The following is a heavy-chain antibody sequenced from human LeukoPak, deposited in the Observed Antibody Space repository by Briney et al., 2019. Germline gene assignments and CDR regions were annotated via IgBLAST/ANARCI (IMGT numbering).Heavy chain of an antibody. D-gene: IGHD3-22*01. CDR1: GGSISSGDYY. CDR2: IFYSGRH. J-gene: IGHJ4*02. CDR3: DRVYDSSCYYSYFDY. Sequence: SETLSLTCTVSGGSISSGDYYWSWIRQPPGNGLEWLGYIFYSGRHSYNPPLRTRVPISVATPKNQFSLKLTSVTPADTPVYYCDRVYDSSCYYSYFDYWGQGTLVTVSS. V-gene: IGHV4-30-4*01.